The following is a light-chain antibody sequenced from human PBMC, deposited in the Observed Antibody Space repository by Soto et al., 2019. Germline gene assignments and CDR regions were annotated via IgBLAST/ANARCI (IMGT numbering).Light chain of an antibody. V-gene: IGKV3-11*01. CDR2: NAS. CDR3: QQRGKWPPYT. Sequence: EIVLTQSPATLSLFPAERATLSRRASQSVSSYLAWYQHKPGQAPRLLIYNASNRATGIPARFRGSGSGTEFTLTISSLEPEDSAVYYCQQRGKWPPYTFGQGTKLEIK. CDR1: QSVSSY. J-gene: IGKJ2*01.